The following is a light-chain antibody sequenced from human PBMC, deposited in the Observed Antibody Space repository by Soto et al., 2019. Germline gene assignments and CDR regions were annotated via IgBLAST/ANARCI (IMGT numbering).Light chain of an antibody. J-gene: IGKJ5*01. V-gene: IGKV3-20*01. CDR2: GAS. CDR3: QQYSSSPIT. CDR1: QSVGGNY. Sequence: EFVLTQSPGTLSLSPGERATLSCRASQSVGGNYLAWYQQKPGQAPRLLIYGASSRATGIADRFSGSGSGTDFSLTISRLDPEDFAVYYCQQYSSSPITFGQGTRLEIK.